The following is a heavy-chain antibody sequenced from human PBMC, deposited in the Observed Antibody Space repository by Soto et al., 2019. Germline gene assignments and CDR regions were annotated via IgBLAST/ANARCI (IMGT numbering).Heavy chain of an antibody. CDR2: ISYDGSNK. CDR3: ARGGGLSRSYYYYGMDV. J-gene: IGHJ6*02. V-gene: IGHV3-30-3*01. CDR1: GFTFSSYA. D-gene: IGHD3-3*01. Sequence: QVQLVESGGGVVQPGRSLRLSCAASGFTFSSYAMHWVRQAPGKGLEWVAVISYDGSNKYYADSVKGRFTISRDNSKNRXYLQMNTLRAEDTAVYYCARGGGLSRSYYYYGMDVWGQGTTVTVSS.